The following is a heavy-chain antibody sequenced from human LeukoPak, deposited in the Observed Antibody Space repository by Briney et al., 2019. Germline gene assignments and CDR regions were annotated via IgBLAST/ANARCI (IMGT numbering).Heavy chain of an antibody. CDR1: GGSISSSSYY. CDR2: IYYSGST. V-gene: IGHV4-39*07. J-gene: IGHJ5*02. Sequence: SETLSLTCTVSGGSISSSSYYWGWIRQPPGKGLEWIGSIYYSGSTYYNPSLKSRVTISVDTSKNQFSLKLSSMTAADTAVYYCARGFLVGAGFGYNWFDPWGQGTLVTVSS. D-gene: IGHD1-26*01. CDR3: ARGFLVGAGFGYNWFDP.